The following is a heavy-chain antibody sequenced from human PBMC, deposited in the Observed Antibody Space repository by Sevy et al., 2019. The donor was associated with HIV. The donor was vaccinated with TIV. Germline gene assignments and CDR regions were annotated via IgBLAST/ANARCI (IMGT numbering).Heavy chain of an antibody. Sequence: GGSLRLSCTGSGFTFGDYAMSWFRQAPGMGLEWVGFIRSKDYGGATEYAASAKGRLTISREDSKSTAELQMNSLKTEDTAVYYCTSGYYYDSSGYSDYWGQGTLVTVSS. CDR1: GFTFGDYA. D-gene: IGHD3-22*01. CDR3: TSGYYYDSSGYSDY. J-gene: IGHJ4*02. V-gene: IGHV3-49*03. CDR2: IRSKDYGGAT.